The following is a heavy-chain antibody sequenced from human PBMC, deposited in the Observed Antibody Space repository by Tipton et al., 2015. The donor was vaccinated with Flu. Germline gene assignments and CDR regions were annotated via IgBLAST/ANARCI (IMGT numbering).Heavy chain of an antibody. V-gene: IGHV4-39*02. CDR1: SGSIRSTNYF. CDR2: IYPSGTT. Sequence: GLVKPSETLSLTCTVSSGSIRSTNYFCAWIRQPPGKRLELIGSIYPSGTTYYNPSLKSRVTISVDTSKNHFSLKVNSVTAADTAVYYCARSYSGSYYFYYYMDVWGKGTTVTVSS. D-gene: IGHD1-26*01. J-gene: IGHJ6*03. CDR3: ARSYSGSYYFYYYMDV.